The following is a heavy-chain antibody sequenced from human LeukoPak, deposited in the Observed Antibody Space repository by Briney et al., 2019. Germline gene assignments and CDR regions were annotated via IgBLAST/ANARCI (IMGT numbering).Heavy chain of an antibody. CDR3: ARGYDFWSGYYISNYYYYGMDV. CDR2: IKQDGSEK. V-gene: IGHV3-7*01. J-gene: IGHJ6*02. Sequence: ETLSLTCTVSGDSISGYYWSWVRQAPGKGLEWVANIKQDGSEKYYVDSVKGRFTISRDNAKNSLYLQMNSLRAEDTAVYYCARGYDFWSGYYISNYYYYGMDVWGQGTTVTVSS. CDR1: GDSISGYY. D-gene: IGHD3-3*01.